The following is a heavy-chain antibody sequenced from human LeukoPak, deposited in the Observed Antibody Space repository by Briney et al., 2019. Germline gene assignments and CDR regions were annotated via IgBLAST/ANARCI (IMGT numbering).Heavy chain of an antibody. CDR3: ARQDYYYDSSGYFPGDP. D-gene: IGHD3-22*01. CDR1: GGSISSSSYY. Sequence: PSETLSLTCTVPGGSISSSSYYWGWIRQPPGKGLEWIGSIYYSGSTYYNPSLKSRVTISVDTSKNQFSLKLSSVTAADTAVYYCARQDYYYDSSGYFPGDPWGQGTLVTVSS. V-gene: IGHV4-39*01. J-gene: IGHJ5*02. CDR2: IYYSGST.